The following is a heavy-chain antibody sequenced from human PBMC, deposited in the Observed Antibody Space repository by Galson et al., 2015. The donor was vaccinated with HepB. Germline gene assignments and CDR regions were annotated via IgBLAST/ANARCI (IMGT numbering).Heavy chain of an antibody. CDR3: AKSTSSSWYVIDY. D-gene: IGHD6-13*01. CDR2: ISGSGGST. CDR1: GFTFSSYA. V-gene: IGHV3-23*01. Sequence: SLRLSCAASGFTFSSYAMSWVRQAPGKGLEWVSSISGSGGSTYYADSVKGRFTISRDNSKNTLYLQMNSLRAEDTAVYYCAKSTSSSWYVIDYWGQGTLVTVSS. J-gene: IGHJ4*02.